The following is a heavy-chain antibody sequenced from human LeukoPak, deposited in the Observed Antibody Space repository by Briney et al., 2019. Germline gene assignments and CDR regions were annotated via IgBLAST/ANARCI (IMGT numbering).Heavy chain of an antibody. J-gene: IGHJ4*02. V-gene: IGHV1-69*05. CDR2: IIPIFGTA. D-gene: IGHD5-12*01. Sequence: SVKVSCKASGGTFSSYAISWVRQAPGQGLERMGGIIPIFGTANYAQKFQGRVTVTTDESTSTAYMELSSLRSEDTAVYYCARDPGPGVSGSLDYWGQGTLVTVSS. CDR3: ARDPGPGVSGSLDY. CDR1: GGTFSSYA.